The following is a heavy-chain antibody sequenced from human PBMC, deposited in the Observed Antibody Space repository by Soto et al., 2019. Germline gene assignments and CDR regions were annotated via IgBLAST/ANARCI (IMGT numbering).Heavy chain of an antibody. J-gene: IGHJ4*02. CDR3: ARDPGYSRDY. CDR2: TYYRSKWYY. V-gene: IGHV6-1*01. Sequence: SQTLSLTCAISGDSVSIKSAAWNWIRQSPSRGLEWLGRTYYRSKWYYDYADSVKSRITINSDTSKNQFSLQLTYVTPEDTAVAVAARDPGYSRDYWGQETLVSV. D-gene: IGHD5-18*01. CDR1: GDSVSIKSAA.